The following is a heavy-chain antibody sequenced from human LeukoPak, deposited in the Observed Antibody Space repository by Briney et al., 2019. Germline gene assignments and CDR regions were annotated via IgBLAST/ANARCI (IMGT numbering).Heavy chain of an antibody. CDR2: ISAYNGNT. D-gene: IGHD3-10*01. J-gene: IGHJ4*02. V-gene: IGHV1-18*01. CDR3: ARLLWFGELLYPYYFDY. CDR1: GYTLTELS. Sequence: ASVKVSCKVSGYTLTELSMHWVRQAPGQGLEWMGWISAYNGNTNYARKLQGRVTMTTDTSTSTAYMELRSLRSDDTAVYYCARLLWFGELLYPYYFDYWGQGTLVTVSS.